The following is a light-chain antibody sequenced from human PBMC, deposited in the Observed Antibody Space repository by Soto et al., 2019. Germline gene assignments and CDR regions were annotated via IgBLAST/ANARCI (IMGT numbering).Light chain of an antibody. J-gene: IGKJ1*01. CDR3: QQYAYWPET. CDR1: QGERTN. Sequence: EVLLTQIPNTLTVKPGETVTLSYGAGQGERTNLVWYLQRPGQAPRLLIHYSSTRSTDVPARFSGSGSGTNFTLAISSLQSEDFVVYFCQQYAYWPETFGQGTKVDI. CDR2: YSS. V-gene: IGKV3D-15*01.